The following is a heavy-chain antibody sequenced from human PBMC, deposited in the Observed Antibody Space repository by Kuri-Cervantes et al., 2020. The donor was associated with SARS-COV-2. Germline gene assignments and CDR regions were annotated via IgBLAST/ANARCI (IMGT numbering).Heavy chain of an antibody. CDR1: GFTFSSYG. CDR2: IYSGGSST. Sequence: GESLKISCAASGFTFSSYGMHWVRQAPGRGLEWVSVIYSGGSSTYYADSVKGRFTISRDNSKNTLYLQMNSLRAEDTAVYYCAKGGLDSGWGYWGQGTLVTVSS. CDR3: AKGGLDSGWGY. J-gene: IGHJ4*02. D-gene: IGHD6-19*01. V-gene: IGHV3-23*03.